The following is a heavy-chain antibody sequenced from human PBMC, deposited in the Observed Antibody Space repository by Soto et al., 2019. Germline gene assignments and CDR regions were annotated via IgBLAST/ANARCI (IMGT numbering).Heavy chain of an antibody. Sequence: GESLKISCKGSGYSFTSYWIGWVRQMPGKGLEWMGIIYPGDSDTRYSPSFQGQVTISADKSISTAYLQWSSLKASDTAMYYFSRSRLSLVVLAAIDAFDIWGQGTMFTVS. CDR3: SRSRLSLVVLAAIDAFDI. V-gene: IGHV5-51*01. D-gene: IGHD2-15*01. CDR1: GYSFTSYW. J-gene: IGHJ3*02. CDR2: IYPGDSDT.